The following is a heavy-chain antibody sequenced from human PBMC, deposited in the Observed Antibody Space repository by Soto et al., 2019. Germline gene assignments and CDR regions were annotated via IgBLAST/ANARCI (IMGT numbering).Heavy chain of an antibody. Sequence: VQLMQSGDEVKKSGSSVTVSCQASRGTFGSYSLSWARQAPGQGPEWIGAINPTYGIETYSQKFRARVTITADESTTTSFLELSGLTSEDTAVYYCGALRRLGERFFDYWGQGTQITVSS. CDR3: GALRRLGERFFDY. CDR1: RGTFGSYS. D-gene: IGHD3-10*01. J-gene: IGHJ4*02. V-gene: IGHV1-69*12. CDR2: INPTYGIE.